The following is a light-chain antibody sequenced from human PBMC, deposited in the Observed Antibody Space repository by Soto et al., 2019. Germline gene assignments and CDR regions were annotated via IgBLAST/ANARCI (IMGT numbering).Light chain of an antibody. CDR2: AVS. CDR1: SXXVXNYNY. CDR3: TSYTPSSTYV. J-gene: IGLJ1*01. Sequence: QSALTQPASVSGSPGQSITISCTXTSXXVXNYNYVSWYRQYPGKAPKLMIYAVSRRPSGVSNRFSGSKSGNTASLTISGLEAEDEADYYCTSYTPSSTYVFGTGTKLTVL. V-gene: IGLV2-14*03.